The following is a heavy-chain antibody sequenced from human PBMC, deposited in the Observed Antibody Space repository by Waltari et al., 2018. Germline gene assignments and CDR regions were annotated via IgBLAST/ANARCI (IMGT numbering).Heavy chain of an antibody. D-gene: IGHD6-19*01. CDR3: VTDVSGWYVN. CDR1: GFNLGTYW. V-gene: IGHV3-7*01. CDR2: IKQDGSAK. J-gene: IGHJ4*02. Sequence: EVQLVESGGGLVQTGGSLGLSCSAYGFNLGTYWMTWVRQAPGRGLEWVANIKQDGSAKYYVDSVRGRSTISRDNANNSLFLQINSLRDDDTAVYYCVTDVSGWYVNWGQGTSVTVSS.